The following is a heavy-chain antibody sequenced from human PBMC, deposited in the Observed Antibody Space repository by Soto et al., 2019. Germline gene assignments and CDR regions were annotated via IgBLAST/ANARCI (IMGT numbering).Heavy chain of an antibody. CDR1: GFTFSSYA. CDR3: AKDFLWFGEFYSFDY. J-gene: IGHJ4*02. CDR2: ISGSGGST. Sequence: LRLSCAASGFTFSSYAMSWVRQAPGKGLEWVSAISGSGGSTYYADSVKGRFTISRDNSKNTLYLQMNSLRAEDTAVYYCAKDFLWFGEFYSFDYWGQGTLVTVSS. D-gene: IGHD3-10*01. V-gene: IGHV3-23*01.